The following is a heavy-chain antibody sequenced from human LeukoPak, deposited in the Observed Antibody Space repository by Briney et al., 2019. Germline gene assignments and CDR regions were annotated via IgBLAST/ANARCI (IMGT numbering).Heavy chain of an antibody. D-gene: IGHD4-17*01. CDR3: GKDPNGDYIGAFVS. J-gene: IGHJ3*01. V-gene: IGHV3-23*01. CDR2: IRGSGGDI. CDR1: GLAFRNYA. Sequence: GGSLRLSCVASGLAFRNYAMTWVRQAPGKGLEWVSVIRGSGGDIRYADSVKGRFTISRDNSVNTLYLQMNSLRAEDTAVYYCGKDPNGDYIGAFVSWGQGTMVTVSS.